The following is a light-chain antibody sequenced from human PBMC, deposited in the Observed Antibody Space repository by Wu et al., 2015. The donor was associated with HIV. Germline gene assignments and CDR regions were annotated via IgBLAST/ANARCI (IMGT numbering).Light chain of an antibody. J-gene: IGKJ1*01. V-gene: IGKV1-5*03. CDR2: KAS. CDR3: QKYNTAPWT. Sequence: DIQMTQSPSTLSASVGDRVTITCRASQTISNWLAWYQQKPGKAPKLLIYKASNLESGVPSRFSGSGSGTEFTLTISSLQPDDFATYYCQKYNTAPWTFGQGTKVEMK. CDR1: QTISNW.